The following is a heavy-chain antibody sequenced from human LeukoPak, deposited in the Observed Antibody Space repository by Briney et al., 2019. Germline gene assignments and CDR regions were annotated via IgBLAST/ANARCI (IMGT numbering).Heavy chain of an antibody. CDR3: AKGLVVVAASDYFDY. J-gene: IGHJ4*02. Sequence: PGGSLRLSCAAFGFIFSSYGMHWVRQAPGKGLEWVAVISYDGSNKYYADSVKGRFTISRDNSKNTLYLQMNSLRAEDTAVYYCAKGLVVVAASDYFDYWGQGTLVTVSS. CDR1: GFIFSSYG. D-gene: IGHD2-15*01. CDR2: ISYDGSNK. V-gene: IGHV3-30*18.